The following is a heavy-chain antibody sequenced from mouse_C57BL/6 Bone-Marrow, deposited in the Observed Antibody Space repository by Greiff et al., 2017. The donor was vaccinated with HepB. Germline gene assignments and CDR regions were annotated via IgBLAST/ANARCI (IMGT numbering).Heavy chain of an antibody. Sequence: QVQLKQPGAELVKPGASVKLSCKASGYTFTSYWMQWVKQRPGQGLEWIGEIDPSDSYTNYNQKFKGKATLTVDTSSSTAYMQLSSLTSEDSAVYYCARWGVFYYGSSYYWYFDVWGTGTTVTVSS. D-gene: IGHD1-1*01. J-gene: IGHJ1*03. CDR1: GYTFTSYW. V-gene: IGHV1-50*01. CDR2: IDPSDSYT. CDR3: ARWGVFYYGSSYYWYFDV.